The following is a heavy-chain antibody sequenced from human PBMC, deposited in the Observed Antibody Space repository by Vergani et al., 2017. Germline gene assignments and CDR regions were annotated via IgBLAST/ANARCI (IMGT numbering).Heavy chain of an antibody. CDR1: GFTFTNFA. J-gene: IGHJ4*02. D-gene: IGHD3-22*01. CDR2: ISGSGGFT. CDR3: AKDNVPGYYDSSGYCDY. V-gene: IGHV3-23*01. Sequence: EAQLLESGGNLVQPGGSLRLSCAASGFTFTNFAMTWVRQAPGEGLEWVSGISGSGGFTYYADSVKGRFTISRDNSKNTMFLQMNNLRAEDTAVYYCAKDNVPGYYDSSGYCDYWGQRTLVTVSS.